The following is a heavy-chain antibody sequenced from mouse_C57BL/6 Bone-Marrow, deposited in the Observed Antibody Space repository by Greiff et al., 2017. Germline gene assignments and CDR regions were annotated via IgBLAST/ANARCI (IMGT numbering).Heavy chain of an antibody. D-gene: IGHD1-1*01. J-gene: IGHJ2*01. CDR1: GFNIKDDY. Sequence: VQLQQSGAELVRPGASVKLSCTASGFNIKDDYMHWVKQRPEQGLEWIGWIDPENGDTEYASKFQGQATITADTSSNTAYLQLSSLTSEDTAVYYCTQGTTVVPYYFDYWGQGTTLTVSS. CDR2: IDPENGDT. CDR3: TQGTTVVPYYFDY. V-gene: IGHV14-4*01.